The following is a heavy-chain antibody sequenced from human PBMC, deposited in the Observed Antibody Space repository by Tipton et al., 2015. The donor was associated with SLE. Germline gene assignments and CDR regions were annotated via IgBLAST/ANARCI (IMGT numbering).Heavy chain of an antibody. CDR1: GFTFRSSW. V-gene: IGHV3-74*01. CDR2: LNSDGSST. Sequence: SLRLSCAAPGFTFRSSWMHWVLQAPWKGRVWVSLLNSDGSSTSYADSVKGRFTISRDNAKKSLYLQMNSLRAEDRGVYYCARDPPYREKELGVFDYWGQGALVIVSS. CDR3: ARDPPYREKELGVFDY. J-gene: IGHJ4*02. D-gene: IGHD1-26*01.